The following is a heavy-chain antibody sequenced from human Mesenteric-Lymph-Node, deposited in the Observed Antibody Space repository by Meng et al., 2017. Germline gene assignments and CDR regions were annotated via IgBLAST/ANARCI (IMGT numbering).Heavy chain of an antibody. CDR3: ARDRTMVRGAYYFDY. J-gene: IGHJ4*02. V-gene: IGHV1-69*05. D-gene: IGHD3-10*01. CDR1: GGTFSSYA. Sequence: SVKVSCKASGGTFSSYAISWVRQAPGQGLEWMGGIIPIFGTANYAQKFQGRVTITTDESTSTAYMEPSSLRSEDTAVYYCARDRTMVRGAYYFDYWGQGTLVTVSS. CDR2: IIPIFGTA.